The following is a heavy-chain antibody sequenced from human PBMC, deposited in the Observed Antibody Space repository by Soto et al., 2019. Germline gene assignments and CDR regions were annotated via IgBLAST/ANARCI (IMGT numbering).Heavy chain of an antibody. CDR1: GGSISSGGFY. J-gene: IGHJ5*02. D-gene: IGHD1-1*01. CDR3: ARGGYSGNWFDP. Sequence: QVQLQESGPGLVKPSQTLSLTCTVSGGSISSGGFYWNWIRQHPGKDLEWIGYIFPSGSTYYNPSLNSRVIMSAATSKNQLSLNLNSVTAADTAVYYCARGGYSGNWFDPWGQGTLVTVSS. CDR2: IFPSGST. V-gene: IGHV4-31*03.